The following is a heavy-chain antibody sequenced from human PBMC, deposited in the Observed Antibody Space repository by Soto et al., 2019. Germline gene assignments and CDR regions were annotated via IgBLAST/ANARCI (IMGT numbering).Heavy chain of an antibody. CDR1: GYTFTSYG. V-gene: IGHV1-18*01. CDR2: ISAYNGNT. Sequence: ASVKVSCKASGYTFTSYGISWVRQAPGQGLEWMGWISAYNGNTNYAQKLQGRVTMTTDTSTSTAYMEPRSLRSDDTAVYYCAGVLSIVGFPQHWGQGTLVTVSS. J-gene: IGHJ1*01. CDR3: AGVLSIVGFPQH. D-gene: IGHD1-26*01.